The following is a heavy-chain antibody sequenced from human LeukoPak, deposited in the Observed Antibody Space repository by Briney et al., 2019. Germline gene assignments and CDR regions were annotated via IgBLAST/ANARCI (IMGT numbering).Heavy chain of an antibody. J-gene: IGHJ3*02. CDR1: GFTFSNYG. D-gene: IGHD6-19*01. Sequence: TGGSLRLSCAASGFTFSNYGMTWVRQAPGKGLEWVSVFSAETGSTYYADSVKGRFTISRDNSKNTLYLQITSLRAEDTAVYYCAKARRLGSDWDKDAFDIWGQGTMVTASS. CDR3: AKARRLGSDWDKDAFDI. V-gene: IGHV3-23*01. CDR2: FSAETGST.